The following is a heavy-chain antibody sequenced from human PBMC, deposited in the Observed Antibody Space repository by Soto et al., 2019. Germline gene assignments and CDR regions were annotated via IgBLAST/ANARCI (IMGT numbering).Heavy chain of an antibody. CDR1: GGSFSGYY. D-gene: IGHD1-26*01. V-gene: IGHV4-34*01. Sequence: PSETLSLTCAVYGGSFSGYYWSWIRQPPGKGLEWIGEINHSGSTNYNPSLKSRVTISVDTSKNQFSLKLSSVTAADTAVYYCARGAAGWEPTDYYYYGMDVWGQGTTVTVSS. CDR2: INHSGST. CDR3: ARGAAGWEPTDYYYYGMDV. J-gene: IGHJ6*02.